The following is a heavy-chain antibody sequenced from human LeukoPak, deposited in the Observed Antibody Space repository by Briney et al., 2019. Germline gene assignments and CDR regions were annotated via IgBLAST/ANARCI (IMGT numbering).Heavy chain of an antibody. CDR2: IYYSGST. CDR3: LLGDYDSSGYFDY. V-gene: IGHV4-39*07. Sequence: PSETLSLTCTVSGGSISSSSYYWGWIRQPPGKGLEWIGSIYYSGSTYYNPSLKSRVTISVDTSKNQFSLKLSSVTAADTAVYYCLLGDYDSSGYFDYWGQGTLVTVSS. CDR1: GGSISSSSYY. D-gene: IGHD3-22*01. J-gene: IGHJ4*02.